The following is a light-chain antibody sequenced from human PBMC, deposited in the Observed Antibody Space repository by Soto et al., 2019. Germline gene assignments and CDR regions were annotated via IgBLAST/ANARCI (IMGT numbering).Light chain of an antibody. CDR3: QQYSSPPRT. CDR1: QSVSSY. V-gene: IGKV3-20*01. J-gene: IGKJ1*01. CDR2: GAS. Sequence: EIVLTQSPGSLSLSPGERATLSCRASQSVSSYLAWYQQKPGQAPRLLIYGASSRATGFPDRFSGSGSGTDFSLTISRLEPKDSAVYYCQQYSSPPRTFGQGTKVEIK.